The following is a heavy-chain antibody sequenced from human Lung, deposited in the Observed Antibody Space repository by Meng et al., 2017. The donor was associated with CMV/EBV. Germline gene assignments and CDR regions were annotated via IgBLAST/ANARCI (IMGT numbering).Heavy chain of an antibody. CDR2: ISYGGAT. CDR1: AVCVSGTTYS. Sequence: SAVCVSGTTYSWGWIRQAPGKGLEWIGSISYGGATRYHPSLKSRVSISLDKSRNQFSLRLNSVTAADTAMYYCAKAGETILVIVYDPWGQGTLVTVSS. CDR3: AKAGETILVIVYDP. J-gene: IGHJ5*02. D-gene: IGHD2-21*01. V-gene: IGHV4-39*07.